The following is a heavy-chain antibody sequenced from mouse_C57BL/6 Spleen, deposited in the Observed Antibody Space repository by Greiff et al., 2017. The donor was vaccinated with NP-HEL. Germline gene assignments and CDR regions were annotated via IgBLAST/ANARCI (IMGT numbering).Heavy chain of an antibody. J-gene: IGHJ1*03. V-gene: IGHV1-55*01. CDR3: ARRVGDWYFDV. D-gene: IGHD1-3*01. CDR2: IYPGSGST. CDR1: GYTFTSYW. Sequence: VQLQQSGAELVKPGASVKMSCKASGYTFTSYWITWVKQRPGQGLEWIGDIYPGSGSTNYNEKFKSKATLTVDTSSSTAYLQLSSLTSEDSTVYYCARRVGDWYFDVWGTGTTVTVSS.